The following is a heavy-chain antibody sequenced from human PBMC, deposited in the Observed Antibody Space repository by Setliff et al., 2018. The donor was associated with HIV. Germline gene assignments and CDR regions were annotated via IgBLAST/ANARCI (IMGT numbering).Heavy chain of an antibody. D-gene: IGHD3-3*01. CDR1: GYTFTSYY. CDR3: ARGGTHYDFWSGYRLGYFDL. V-gene: IGHV7-4-1*02. CDR2: INTNTGNP. Sequence: GASVKVSCKASGYTFTSYYMQWVRQAPGQGLEWMGIINTNTGNPTYAQGFTGRFVFSFDTSVTTAYLQITGLRTEDTAVYFCARGGTHYDFWSGYRLGYFDLWGRGTLVTVSS. J-gene: IGHJ2*01.